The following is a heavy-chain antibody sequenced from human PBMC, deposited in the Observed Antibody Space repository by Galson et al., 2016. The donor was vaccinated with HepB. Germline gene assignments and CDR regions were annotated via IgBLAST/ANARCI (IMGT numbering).Heavy chain of an antibody. CDR1: GFRFSSYG. J-gene: IGHJ4*01. D-gene: IGHD4-17*01. CDR3: ARASGDLFDY. CDR2: IWYDGTKK. Sequence: SLRLSCATSGFRFSSYGMHWVRQAPGKGLEWVASIWYDGTKKNYADPVKGRFTISKDKGRMPFSGANSKDTLYLQMNSLGTEDTAVYYCARASGDLFDYWGHGALVTVSS. V-gene: IGHV3-33*01.